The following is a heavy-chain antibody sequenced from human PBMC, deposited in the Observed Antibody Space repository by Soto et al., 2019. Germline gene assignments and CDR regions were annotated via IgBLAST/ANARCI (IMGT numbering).Heavy chain of an antibody. D-gene: IGHD3-9*01. Sequence: EVQLLESGGGLVQPGGSLRLSCAASGFTFSSYGMSWVRQAPGKGLEWVSGISGSGDSTYYADSVKGRFTISRDNSKNTLYLQMNSLRAEDTALYYCAKPAGREDWLLYIDYWGQGTLVTVSS. CDR3: AKPAGREDWLLYIDY. J-gene: IGHJ4*02. V-gene: IGHV3-23*01. CDR2: ISGSGDST. CDR1: GFTFSSYG.